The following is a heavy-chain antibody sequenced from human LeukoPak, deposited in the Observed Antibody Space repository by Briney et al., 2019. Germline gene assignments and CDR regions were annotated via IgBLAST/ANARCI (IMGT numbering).Heavy chain of an antibody. CDR2: IRSKAYGGTT. Sequence: GGSLRLFCAASGFTFSSYAMSWVRQAPGKGLEWVGFIRSKAYGGTTEYAASVKGRFTISRDDSKSIAYLQMNSLKTEDTAVYYCTRRSAATTYYFDYWGQGTLVTVSS. CDR3: TRRSAATTYYFDY. D-gene: IGHD3-10*01. J-gene: IGHJ4*02. V-gene: IGHV3-49*04. CDR1: GFTFSSYA.